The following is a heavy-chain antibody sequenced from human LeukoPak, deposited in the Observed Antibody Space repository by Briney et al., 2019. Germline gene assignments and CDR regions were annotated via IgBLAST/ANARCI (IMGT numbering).Heavy chain of an antibody. CDR2: INPSGGST. J-gene: IGHJ4*02. Sequence: GASVKVSCKASGYTFTSYYMHWVRQAPGQGLEWMGIINPSGGSTGYAQKFQGRVTMTTDTSTSTAYMELRSLRSDDTAVYYCARHRDFPYYFEYWGQGTLVTVSS. V-gene: IGHV1-46*01. CDR1: GYTFTSYY. CDR3: ARHRDFPYYFEY. D-gene: IGHD3-9*01.